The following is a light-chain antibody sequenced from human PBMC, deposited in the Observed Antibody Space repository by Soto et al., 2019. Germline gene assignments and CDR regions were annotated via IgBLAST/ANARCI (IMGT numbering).Light chain of an antibody. CDR3: SSYTSSSDLDV. CDR1: RRDVGGYNY. V-gene: IGLV2-14*01. CDR2: DVS. J-gene: IGLJ1*01. Sequence: QSVLTQPASVSGSPGQSITISCTETRRDVGGYNYVSWYQQHPGKAPKLMIYDVSNRPSGVSNRFSGSKSGNTASLTISGLQAEDEADYYCSSYTSSSDLDVFGTGTKVTVL.